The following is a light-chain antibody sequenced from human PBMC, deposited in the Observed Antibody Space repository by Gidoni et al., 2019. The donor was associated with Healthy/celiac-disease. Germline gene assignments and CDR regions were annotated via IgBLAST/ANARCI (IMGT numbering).Light chain of an antibody. J-gene: IGLJ2*01. CDR1: SSDVGGYNY. CDR2: DVS. Sequence: QSALTQPASVSGSPGQSITISCTGTSSDVGGYNYGSWYQQHPGKAPTLMIYDVSNRPSGVSNRFSGSKSGNTASLTISGLQAEDEADYYCSSYTSSSTLVFGGGTKLTVL. V-gene: IGLV2-14*01. CDR3: SSYTSSSTLV.